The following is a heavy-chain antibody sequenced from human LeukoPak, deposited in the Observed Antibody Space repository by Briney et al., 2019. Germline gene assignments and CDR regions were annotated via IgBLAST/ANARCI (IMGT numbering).Heavy chain of an antibody. V-gene: IGHV1-24*01. Sequence: ASVKVSCKVSGYTLTELSMHWVRQAPGKGLEWMGGFDPEDGETIYAQKFQGRVTMTEDTSTDTAYMELSSLRSEDTAVYYCATGEGAYCGGGCYSDAFDIRGQGTMVTVSS. J-gene: IGHJ3*02. D-gene: IGHD2-21*02. CDR1: GYTLTELS. CDR3: ATGEGAYCGGGCYSDAFDI. CDR2: FDPEDGET.